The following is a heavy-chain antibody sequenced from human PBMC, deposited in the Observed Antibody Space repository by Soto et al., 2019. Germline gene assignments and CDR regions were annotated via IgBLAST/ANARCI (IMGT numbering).Heavy chain of an antibody. Sequence: EVQLVESGGGPAQFGGSLRLSCAASGFTFSNYWMHWVRQVPGKGLVWVARIKGDETSTGYADSVKGRFTIFRDNVKNTLYLPMNSLRAEDTAVYYCARGVSGYYGFDYWGRGTLVTVSS. CDR1: GFTFSNYW. V-gene: IGHV3-74*01. CDR2: IKGDETST. CDR3: ARGVSGYYGFDY. D-gene: IGHD5-12*01. J-gene: IGHJ4*02.